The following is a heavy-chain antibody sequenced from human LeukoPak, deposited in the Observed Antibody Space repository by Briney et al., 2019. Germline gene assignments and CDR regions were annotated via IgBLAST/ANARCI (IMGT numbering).Heavy chain of an antibody. Sequence: SETLSLTCAVSGDSISSGHYWAWIRQPPGKGLEWIGSIFHSGSTYRNPSLRSRVTISLSTSKNQFSLILSSMTAADTAVYYCARTSSVDTALAGVHWFDPWGQGTLVTVSS. J-gene: IGHJ5*02. CDR2: IFHSGST. CDR1: GDSISSGHY. V-gene: IGHV4-38-2*01. D-gene: IGHD5-18*01. CDR3: ARTSSVDTALAGVHWFDP.